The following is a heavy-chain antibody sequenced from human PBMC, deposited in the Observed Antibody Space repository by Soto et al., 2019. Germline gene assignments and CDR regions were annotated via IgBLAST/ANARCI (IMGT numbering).Heavy chain of an antibody. Sequence: ASVKVSCKASGYTFTSYGISWVRQAPGQGLEWMGWISAYNGNTNYAQKLQGRVTMTTDTSTSTAYMELRSLRSDDTAVYYCASFCSGGSCYRDDAFDIWGQGTMVTVSS. CDR1: GYTFTSYG. CDR3: ASFCSGGSCYRDDAFDI. CDR2: ISAYNGNT. D-gene: IGHD2-15*01. J-gene: IGHJ3*02. V-gene: IGHV1-18*01.